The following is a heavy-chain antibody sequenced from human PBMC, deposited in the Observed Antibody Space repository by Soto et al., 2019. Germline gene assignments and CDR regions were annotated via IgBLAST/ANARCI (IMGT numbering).Heavy chain of an antibody. D-gene: IGHD2-2*01. Sequence: QVQLVESGGGVVQPGGSLRLSCAASGFTFNNYGMHCVRQAPGKGLEWVAGIWHDGSNKYYLESVKGRFTISRDNSKNLVYLQMNRLRVEDTAVYHCASEPGYHGTIGQQLPDCWGQGIMVTVSS. CDR3: ASEPGYHGTIGQQLPDC. CDR2: IWHDGSNK. V-gene: IGHV3-33*01. J-gene: IGHJ4*02. CDR1: GFTFNNYG.